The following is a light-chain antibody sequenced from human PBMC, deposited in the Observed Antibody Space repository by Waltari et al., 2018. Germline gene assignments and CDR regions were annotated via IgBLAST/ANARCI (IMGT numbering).Light chain of an antibody. V-gene: IGKV3-15*01. J-gene: IGKJ2*01. CDR1: QSISIY. Sequence: EIVMTLSPATLSVSPGERATLSCRASQSISIYLAWFQQNPGQAPRLLIYHASTRATGIPARLSGSGSGTEFTLTISSLQSEDFAVYYCQQYYDGRTFGQGTKLEIK. CDR2: HAS. CDR3: QQYYDGRT.